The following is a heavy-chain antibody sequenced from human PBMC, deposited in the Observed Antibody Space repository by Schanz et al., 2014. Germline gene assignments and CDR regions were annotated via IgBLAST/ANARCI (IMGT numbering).Heavy chain of an antibody. Sequence: QVQLVQSGAEVKKPGSSGKVSCKLSGGTFSSYTIGWMRQAPGQGLEWMGKIIPVLNIATYAQRFQGRVSITADTSTNTAYMELSSLTSEDTAVHYCARGRGFYDYWGQGTLVTVSS. J-gene: IGHJ4*02. CDR1: GGTFSSYT. V-gene: IGHV1-69*02. CDR2: IIPVLNIA. D-gene: IGHD3-10*01. CDR3: ARGRGFYDY.